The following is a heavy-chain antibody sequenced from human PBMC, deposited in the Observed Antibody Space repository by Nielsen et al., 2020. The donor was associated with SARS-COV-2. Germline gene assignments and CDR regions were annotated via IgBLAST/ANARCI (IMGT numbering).Heavy chain of an antibody. V-gene: IGHV3-53*01. CDR2: LYRGGST. J-gene: IGHJ4*02. CDR3: ARDVAGDGYSSFDY. CDR1: DFTVSSNH. D-gene: IGHD5-24*01. Sequence: GGSLRLSCTASDFTVSSNHMNWVRQAPGKGLEWVSVLYRGGSTYYADSAKGRFTISRDNSKNTLYLQMNSLRGEDTALYYCARDVAGDGYSSFDYWGQGTLVTVSS.